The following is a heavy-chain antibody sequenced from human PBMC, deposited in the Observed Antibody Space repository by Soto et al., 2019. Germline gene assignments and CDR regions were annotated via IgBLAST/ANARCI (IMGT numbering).Heavy chain of an antibody. D-gene: IGHD2-21*02. Sequence: QVQLVQSGAEVKKPGASVKVSCKASGYTFTSYAMHWVRQAPGQRLEWMGWINAGNGNTKYSQKFQGRVTITRDTSASTAYMELSRLRSADTAVYYCARSIVVVTAADYWGQGTLVTVSS. CDR2: INAGNGNT. J-gene: IGHJ4*02. CDR1: GYTFTSYA. V-gene: IGHV1-3*01. CDR3: ARSIVVVTAADY.